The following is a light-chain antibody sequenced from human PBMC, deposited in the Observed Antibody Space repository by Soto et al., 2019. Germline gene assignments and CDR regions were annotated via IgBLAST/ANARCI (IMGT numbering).Light chain of an antibody. V-gene: IGKV1-5*03. CDR3: QQYSSYWT. Sequence: DIQMTQSPSTLSASVGDRVTITCRAGQSISSWLAWYQQKPGKAPKLLIYQASILESGVPLRFSGSGSGTEFTLTISGLQPDDFATYFCQQYSSYWTFGQGTKVEIK. CDR2: QAS. CDR1: QSISSW. J-gene: IGKJ1*01.